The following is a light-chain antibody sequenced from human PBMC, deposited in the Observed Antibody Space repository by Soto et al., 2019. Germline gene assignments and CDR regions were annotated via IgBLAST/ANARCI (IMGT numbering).Light chain of an antibody. Sequence: DIVMTQSPDSLPASRGERATIICKSSQSGLDSSSTKHHLAWYQQKPGQAPKLLMYWASTRKSGVADRFSGSGSGTDFTLPINILQAEDVAVYYCLQYYSVPLTFGGGTRVAIK. CDR3: LQYYSVPLT. CDR1: QSGLDSSSTKHH. V-gene: IGKV4-1*01. J-gene: IGKJ4*01. CDR2: WAS.